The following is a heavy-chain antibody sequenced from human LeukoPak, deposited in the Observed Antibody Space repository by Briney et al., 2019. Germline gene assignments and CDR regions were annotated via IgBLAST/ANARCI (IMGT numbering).Heavy chain of an antibody. CDR1: GYTFTSYG. J-gene: IGHJ4*02. D-gene: IGHD2-15*01. CDR3: ARGAECSGGSCYGVY. Sequence: EASVKVSCKASGYTFTSYGISWVRQAPGQGLEWMGWISAYNGNTNYAQKLQGRVTMTTDTSTSTAYMELRSLRSEDTAVYYCARGAECSGGSCYGVYWGQGTLVTVSS. CDR2: ISAYNGNT. V-gene: IGHV1-18*01.